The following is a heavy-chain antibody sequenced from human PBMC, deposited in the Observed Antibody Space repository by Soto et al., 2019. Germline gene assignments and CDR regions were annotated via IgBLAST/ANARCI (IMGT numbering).Heavy chain of an antibody. CDR1: GGSFSGHS. J-gene: IGHJ5*01. V-gene: IGHV4-34*01. CDR2: INHSGRV. Sequence: SESLSLTCAVYGGSFSGHSWTWIRQSPGKGLEWIGDINHSGRVNYSPSLKSRVTISLDTSKNQFSLTLSAVTAADTAMYYCSTRAYDTNGYYRFDPWGQGTLVTVSS. D-gene: IGHD3-22*01. CDR3: STRAYDTNGYYRFDP.